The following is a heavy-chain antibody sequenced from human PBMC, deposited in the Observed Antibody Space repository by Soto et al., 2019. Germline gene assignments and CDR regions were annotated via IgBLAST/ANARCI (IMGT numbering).Heavy chain of an antibody. CDR1: GYTFTSYG. J-gene: IGHJ5*02. D-gene: IGHD1-7*01. CDR3: ARSDNVDNWNYGSGNWFDP. Sequence: ASVKGSCKASGYTFTSYGISWVRQAPGQGLERMGWISAYNGNTNYAQKLQGRVTMTTDTSTSTAYMELRSLRSDDTAVYYCARSDNVDNWNYGSGNWFDPWGQGTLVTVSS. CDR2: ISAYNGNT. V-gene: IGHV1-18*01.